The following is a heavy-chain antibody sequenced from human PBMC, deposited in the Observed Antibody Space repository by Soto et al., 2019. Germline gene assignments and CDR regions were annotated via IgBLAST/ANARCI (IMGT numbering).Heavy chain of an antibody. CDR1: GFTFSSYG. CDR3: ARDLGTYYYYYGMDV. Sequence: PGGSLRLSCLASGFTFSSYGMPWVRQAPGKGLERVAVIWYDGSNKYYADSVKGRFTISRDNSKNTLYLQMNSLRAEDTAVYYCARDLGTYYYYYGMDVWGQGTTVTVSS. CDR2: IWYDGSNK. J-gene: IGHJ6*02. V-gene: IGHV3-33*01. D-gene: IGHD1-1*01.